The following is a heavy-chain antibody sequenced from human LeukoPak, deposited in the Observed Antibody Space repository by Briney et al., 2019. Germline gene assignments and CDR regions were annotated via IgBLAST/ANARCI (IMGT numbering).Heavy chain of an antibody. D-gene: IGHD3-9*01. CDR1: GFTFSDSY. CDR2: ISGSGHDI. V-gene: IGHV3-11*06. CDR3: AREGAYYDILTGYVYYYYYMDV. J-gene: IGHJ6*03. Sequence: GGSLRLSCAASGFTFSDSYMTWVRQAPGKGVEWVAYISGSGHDINYSESAKGRFTISRDNAKNSLYLQMNSLRAEDTAVYYCAREGAYYDILTGYVYYYYYMDVWGKGTTVTVSS.